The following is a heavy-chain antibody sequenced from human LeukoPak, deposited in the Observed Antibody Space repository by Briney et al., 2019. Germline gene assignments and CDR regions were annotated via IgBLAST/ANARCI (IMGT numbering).Heavy chain of an antibody. CDR2: IYYSGST. V-gene: IGHV4-39*01. D-gene: IGHD4-17*01. CDR3: AGHIPTTGAFDI. J-gene: IGHJ3*02. Sequence: SETLSLTCTVSGGSISSSSYYWGWIRQPPGKGLEWIGSIYYSGSTYYNPSLKSRVTISVDTSKNQFSLKLSSVTAADTAVYYCAGHIPTTGAFDIWGQGTMVTVSS. CDR1: GGSISSSSYY.